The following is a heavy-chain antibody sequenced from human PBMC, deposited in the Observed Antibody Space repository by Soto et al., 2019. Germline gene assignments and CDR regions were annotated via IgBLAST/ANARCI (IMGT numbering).Heavy chain of an antibody. J-gene: IGHJ4*02. CDR2: ISSSSSYI. CDR3: SVAGTAGFEY. Sequence: GGSLRLSCAASGFTFSSYSMNWVRQAPGKGLEWVSSISSSSSYIYYADSVKGRFTISRDNAKNSLYLQMNSLRAEDTAVYYCSVAGTAGFEYWGQGTLVTVSA. V-gene: IGHV3-21*01. CDR1: GFTFSSYS. D-gene: IGHD6-19*01.